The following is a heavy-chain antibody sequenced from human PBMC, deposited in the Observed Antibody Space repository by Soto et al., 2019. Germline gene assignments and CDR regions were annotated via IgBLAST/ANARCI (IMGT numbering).Heavy chain of an antibody. V-gene: IGHV5-51*01. CDR2: IYPGDSDT. D-gene: IGHD3-10*01. J-gene: IGHJ6*03. CDR1: GYSFTSYW. CDR3: ARHRGAFNNPRDNYYYYYMDV. Sequence: GESLKISCKGSGYSFTSYWIGWVRQMPGKGLEWMGIIYPGDSDTRYSPSFQGQVTISADKSISTAYLQWSSLKASDTAMYYCARHRGAFNNPRDNYYYYYMDVWGKGTTVTVSS.